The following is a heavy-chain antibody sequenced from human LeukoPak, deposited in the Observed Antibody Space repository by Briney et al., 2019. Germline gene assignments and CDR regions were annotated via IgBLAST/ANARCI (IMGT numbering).Heavy chain of an antibody. CDR2: ISWNSGSI. CDR3: ARGGQRMFDY. CDR1: GFTFDDYA. Sequence: GGSLRLSCAASGFTFDDYAMHWVRQAPGKGLEWVSGISWNSGSIGYADSVKGRFTISRDNAKNSLFLQMSSLKAEDTAVYYCARGGQRMFDYWGQGTLVTVSS. V-gene: IGHV3-9*01. J-gene: IGHJ4*02.